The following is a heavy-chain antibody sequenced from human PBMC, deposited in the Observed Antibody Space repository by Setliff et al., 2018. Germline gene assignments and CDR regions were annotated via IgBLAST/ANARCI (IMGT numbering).Heavy chain of an antibody. CDR2: INAGNGDT. D-gene: IGHD3-10*01. CDR1: GYTFTDYS. Sequence: ASVKVSCKASGYTFTDYSIHWVRQAPGQRLEWMGWINAGNGDTQLSQKFQGRVTITTDESTSTAYMDLSSLTSDDTAIYYCAREKGYYNSGSYKYWFDPWGQGTLVTVSS. CDR3: AREKGYYNSGSYKYWFDP. J-gene: IGHJ5*02. V-gene: IGHV1-3*01.